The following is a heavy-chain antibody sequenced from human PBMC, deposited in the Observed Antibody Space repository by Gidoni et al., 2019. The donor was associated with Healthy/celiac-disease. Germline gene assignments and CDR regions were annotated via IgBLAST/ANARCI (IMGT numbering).Heavy chain of an antibody. Sequence: EVQLVESGGGLVQPGRSLRLSCAASGFTFDDYAMHWVRQAPGKGLEWVSGISWNSGSIGYADSVKGRFTISRDNAKNSLYLQMNSLRAEDTALYYCAKGRFDYDFWSGYFANFDYWGQGTLVTVSS. V-gene: IGHV3-9*01. CDR1: GFTFDDYA. D-gene: IGHD3-3*01. J-gene: IGHJ4*02. CDR3: AKGRFDYDFWSGYFANFDY. CDR2: ISWNSGSI.